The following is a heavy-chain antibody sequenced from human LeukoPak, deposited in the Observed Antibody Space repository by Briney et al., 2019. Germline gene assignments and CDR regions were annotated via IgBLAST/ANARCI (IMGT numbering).Heavy chain of an antibody. J-gene: IGHJ4*02. V-gene: IGHV6-1*01. D-gene: IGHD6-13*01. CDR2: TYYRSKWYN. Sequence: SQTLSLTCAISGDSVSSNSAAWNWTRQSPSRGLEWLGRTYYRSKWYNDYAVSVKSRITINPDTSKNQFSLQLNSVTPEDTAVYYCAREGRGSWYGVDYWGQGTLVTVSS. CDR1: GDSVSSNSAA. CDR3: AREGRGSWYGVDY.